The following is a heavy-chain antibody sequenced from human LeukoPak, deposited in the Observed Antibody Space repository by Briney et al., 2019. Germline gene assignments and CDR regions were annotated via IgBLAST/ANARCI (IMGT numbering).Heavy chain of an antibody. CDR1: GFAFNNHL. D-gene: IGHD3-10*01. CDR3: ATESLWFGELPNWFDP. J-gene: IGHJ5*02. Sequence: GGALRLSCATSGFAFNNHLMHWVRQASGKGLEWVGRIRSTANGYATAYAASVKGRFTISRDDSKNTAYLQMDSLKTEDTAVYYYATESLWFGELPNWFDPWGQGTLVTVSS. CDR2: IRSTANGYAT. V-gene: IGHV3-73*01.